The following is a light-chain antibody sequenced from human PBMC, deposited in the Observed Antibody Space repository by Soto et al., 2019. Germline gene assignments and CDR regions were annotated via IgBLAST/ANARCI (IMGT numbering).Light chain of an antibody. J-gene: IGKJ2*01. CDR2: GAS. V-gene: IGKV3-20*01. Sequence: IVLTQSPGTLSLSPGERATLSCRASQSVSSIYLAWYQQKPGQSPRLLIYGASSRATGIPDRFSGSGSGTDFTLTISRLEPEDCAVYYCQQYDRSSYTFGQGTKLEIK. CDR1: QSVSSIY. CDR3: QQYDRSSYT.